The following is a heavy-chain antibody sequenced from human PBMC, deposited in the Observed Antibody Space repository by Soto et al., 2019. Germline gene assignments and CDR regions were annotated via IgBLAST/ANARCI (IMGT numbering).Heavy chain of an antibody. CDR3: AKSHCTGDNCYGGYFDF. CDR2: ISYSGTTT. CDR1: GFSFSNYA. J-gene: IGHJ4*02. Sequence: EVQLLESGGGLVQPGESLRLSCATSGFSFSNYAMSWVRQAPGKGLEWVSAISYSGTTTHYADSVKGRFTISRDNSENTLFVQMNSLRVEDTAVYYCAKSHCTGDNCYGGYFDFWGQGTLVTVSS. D-gene: IGHD2-8*02. V-gene: IGHV3-23*01.